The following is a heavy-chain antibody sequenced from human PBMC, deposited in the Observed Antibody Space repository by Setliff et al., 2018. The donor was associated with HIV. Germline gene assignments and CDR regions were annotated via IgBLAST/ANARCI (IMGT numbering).Heavy chain of an antibody. V-gene: IGHV4-34*01. CDR2: INHSGKT. CDR3: VTSSSWSSRLNF. CDR1: GGSISSDDYY. Sequence: PSETLSLTCTVSGGSISSDDYYWSWIRQPPGKGLEWIGEINHSGKTNYNPSLKSRVTISVDTSKNQFSLKVTSVTAADTAVYYCVTSSSWSSRLNFWGQGMLVTVSS. D-gene: IGHD6-13*01. J-gene: IGHJ4*02.